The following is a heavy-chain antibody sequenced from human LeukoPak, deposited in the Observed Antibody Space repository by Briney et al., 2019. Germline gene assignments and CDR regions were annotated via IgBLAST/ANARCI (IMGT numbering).Heavy chain of an antibody. CDR2: INPNSGGT. CDR3: ASVYYYDSSGYYYYFDY. D-gene: IGHD3-22*01. J-gene: IGHJ4*02. V-gene: IGHV1-2*02. Sequence: ASVKVSCKASGYTFTGYYMHWVRQAPGQGLEWMGWINPNSGGTNHAQKFQGRVTMTRDTSISTAYMELSRLRSDDTAVYYCASVYYYDSSGYYYYFDYWGQGTLVTVSS. CDR1: GYTFTGYY.